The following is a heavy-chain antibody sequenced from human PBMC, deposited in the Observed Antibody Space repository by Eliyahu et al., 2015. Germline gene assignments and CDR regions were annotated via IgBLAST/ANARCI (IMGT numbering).Heavy chain of an antibody. D-gene: IGHD4-23*01. J-gene: IGHJ4*02. CDR1: GGSISSGGYY. CDR3: ARGDTIRWYRTGPFGY. V-gene: IGHV4-31*03. Sequence: QVQLQESGPGLVKPSQTLSLTCTVSGGSISSGGYYWSWIRQHPGKGLEWIGYIYYSGSTYYNPSLKSRVTISVDTSKNQFSLKLSSVTAADTAVYYCARGDTIRWYRTGPFGYWGQGTLVTVSS. CDR2: IYYSGST.